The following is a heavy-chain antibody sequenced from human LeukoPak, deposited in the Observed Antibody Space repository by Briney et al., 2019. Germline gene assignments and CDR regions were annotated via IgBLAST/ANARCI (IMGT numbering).Heavy chain of an antibody. CDR3: ARAYCTNGVCSWFDP. CDR2: INPSGGST. Sequence: GASVKVSCKAYGYTFTSYGISWVRQAPGQGLEWMGIINPSGGSTSYAQKFQGRVTMTRDMSTSTVYMELSSLRSEDTAVYYCARAYCTNGVCSWFDPWGQGTLVTVSS. V-gene: IGHV1-46*01. D-gene: IGHD2-8*01. J-gene: IGHJ5*02. CDR1: GYTFTSYG.